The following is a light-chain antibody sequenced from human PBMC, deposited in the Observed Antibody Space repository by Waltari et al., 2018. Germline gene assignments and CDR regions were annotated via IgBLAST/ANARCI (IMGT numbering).Light chain of an antibody. CDR2: DVS. J-gene: IGLJ2*01. CDR1: SIDIADSNY. V-gene: IGLV2-8*01. CDR3: SSYAGSNHLL. Sequence: QSALTQPPSASGSPGQSVTISCTGTSIDIADSNYVSWYQQHPGKAPKLIISDVSKRPSGVPDRFSGSKSGNTASLTVSGLQAADEADYYCSSYAGSNHLLFGGGTKLTVL.